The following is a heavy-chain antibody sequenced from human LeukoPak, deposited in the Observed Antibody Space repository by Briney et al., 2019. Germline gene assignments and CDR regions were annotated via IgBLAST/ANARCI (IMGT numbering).Heavy chain of an antibody. CDR1: GYTFTSYY. CDR2: INPNSGGT. Sequence: ASVKVSCKASGYTFTSYYMHWVRQAPGQGLEWMGWINPNSGGTNYAQKFQGWVTMTRDTSISTAYMELSRLRSDDTAVYYCARDHGSNVVWPVGWFDPWGQGTLVTVSS. V-gene: IGHV1-2*04. CDR3: ARDHGSNVVWPVGWFDP. D-gene: IGHD2-8*01. J-gene: IGHJ5*02.